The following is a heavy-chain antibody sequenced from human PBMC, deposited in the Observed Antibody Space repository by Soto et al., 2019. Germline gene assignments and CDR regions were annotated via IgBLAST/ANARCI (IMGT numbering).Heavy chain of an antibody. V-gene: IGHV3-30*18. CDR1: GFDFSSHG. CDR2: ISYEGSHK. D-gene: IGHD4-17*01. CDR3: AKDFELPDGDYYLYGMDV. Sequence: QVQLVESGGGVVQSGGSLRLSCLASGFDFSSHGMYWVRQAPGRGLEWVALISYEGSHKFYVDSLKGRFTISRDNSKHTLYLHMSSLRPEDTALYYCAKDFELPDGDYYLYGMDVWGQGTTVSVSS. J-gene: IGHJ6*02.